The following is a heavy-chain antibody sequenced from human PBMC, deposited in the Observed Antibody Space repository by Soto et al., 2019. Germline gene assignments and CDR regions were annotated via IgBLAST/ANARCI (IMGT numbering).Heavy chain of an antibody. CDR1: GGSISSSNW. D-gene: IGHD3-16*01. CDR3: AREGGSHDY. J-gene: IGHJ4*02. CDR2: NYHSGST. V-gene: IGHV4-4*02. Sequence: QVQLQESGPGLVKPSGTLSLTCAVSGGSISSSNWWSWVRQPPGKGLEWIGENYHSGSTNYNPSLKRPVPISVDKSKNQFSLKLSSVTAADTAVYYCAREGGSHDYWGQGTLVTVSS.